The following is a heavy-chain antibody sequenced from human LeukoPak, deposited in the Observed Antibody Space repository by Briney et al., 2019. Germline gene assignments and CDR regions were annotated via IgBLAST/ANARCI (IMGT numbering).Heavy chain of an antibody. CDR3: ARDGAAAGVLGFDP. Sequence: KSSETLSLTCTVSGGSISSGGYYWSWIRQHPGKGPEWIGYIYYSGSTYYNPSLKSRVTISVDTSKNQFSLKLSSVTAADTAVYYCARDGAAAGVLGFDPWGQGTLVTVSS. V-gene: IGHV4-31*03. D-gene: IGHD6-13*01. CDR1: GGSISSGGYY. CDR2: IYYSGST. J-gene: IGHJ5*02.